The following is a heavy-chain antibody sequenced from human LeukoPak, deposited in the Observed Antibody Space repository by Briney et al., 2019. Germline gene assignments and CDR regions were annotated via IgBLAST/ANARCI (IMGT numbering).Heavy chain of an antibody. J-gene: IGHJ4*02. Sequence: SETLSLTCTVSGGSISSYYGSWIRQPPGKGLEWIGYIYYSGSTNYNPSLKSRVTVSVDTSKNQFSLKLSSVTAADTAVYYCARANSPGAGLRFWGQGTLVTVSS. CDR2: IYYSGST. V-gene: IGHV4-59*12. D-gene: IGHD1-26*01. CDR1: GGSISSYY. CDR3: ARANSPGAGLRF.